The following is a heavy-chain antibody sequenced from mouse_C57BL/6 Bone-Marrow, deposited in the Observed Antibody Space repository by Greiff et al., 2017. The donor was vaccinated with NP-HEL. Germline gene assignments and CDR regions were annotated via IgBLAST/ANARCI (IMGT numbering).Heavy chain of an antibody. CDR2: IYPSDSET. J-gene: IGHJ1*03. CDR1: GYTFTSYW. D-gene: IGHD1-1*01. Sequence: QVQLQQPGAELVRPGSSVKLSCKASGYTFTSYWMDWVKQRPGQGLEWIGNIYPSDSETHYNQKFTDKATLTVDKSSSTAYMQLSSLTSEDSAVYYCARSGYYGSSLSYWYFDVWGTGTTVTVSS. CDR3: ARSGYYGSSLSYWYFDV. V-gene: IGHV1-61*01.